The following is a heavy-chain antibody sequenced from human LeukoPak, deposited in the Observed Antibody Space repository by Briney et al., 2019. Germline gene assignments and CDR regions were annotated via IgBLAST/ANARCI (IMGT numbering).Heavy chain of an antibody. V-gene: IGHV5-51*01. CDR2: SYPGDSDT. CDR1: GSPFTSYW. D-gene: IGHD2-15*01. Sequence: GASLKISCKGSGSPFTSYWIGWVRQMPGKGLEWLGISYPGDSDTSYSPSFQGQVTISADKSIGTAYLQWSSLRASDTAMYYCARLKDIVVVVASTPAVYFDYWGQGTLVTVSS. CDR3: ARLKDIVVVVASTPAVYFDY. J-gene: IGHJ4*02.